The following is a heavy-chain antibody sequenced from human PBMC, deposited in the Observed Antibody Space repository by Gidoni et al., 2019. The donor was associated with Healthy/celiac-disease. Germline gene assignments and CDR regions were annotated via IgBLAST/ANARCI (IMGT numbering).Heavy chain of an antibody. V-gene: IGHV1-2*06. J-gene: IGHJ4*02. CDR2: INPNRGGT. CDR1: GYTFTGYY. D-gene: IGHD3-10*01. Sequence: QVQLVQSGAEVKKPGASVKVSCKASGYTFTGYYMHWVRQAPGQGLEWMGRINPNRGGTNDAQKFQGRVTMTRDTSISTAYMELSRLRSDDTAVYYCARDFHRVESFDYWGQGTLVTVSS. CDR3: ARDFHRVESFDY.